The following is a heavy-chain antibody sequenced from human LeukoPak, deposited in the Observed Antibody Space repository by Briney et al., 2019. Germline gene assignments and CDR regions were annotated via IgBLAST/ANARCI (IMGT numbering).Heavy chain of an antibody. Sequence: SETLSLTCTVSGGSISSSSYYWDWIRQPPGKGLEWIGSIYYSGSTYYNPSLKSRVTISVDTSKNQFSLKLSSVTAADTAVYYCANPGAKDDYDILTGYPPFDYWGQGTLVTVSS. J-gene: IGHJ4*02. CDR2: IYYSGST. D-gene: IGHD3-9*01. CDR3: ANPGAKDDYDILTGYPPFDY. V-gene: IGHV4-39*01. CDR1: GGSISSSSYY.